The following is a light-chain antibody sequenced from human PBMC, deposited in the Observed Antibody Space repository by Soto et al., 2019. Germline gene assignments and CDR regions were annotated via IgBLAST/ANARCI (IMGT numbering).Light chain of an antibody. J-gene: IGLJ1*01. CDR2: EVS. CDR1: SSDVGSSNL. CDR3: CSYAGSSPHV. V-gene: IGLV2-23*02. Sequence: QSALTQPASVSGSPGQSITFSCTGTSSDVGSSNLVSWYQQHPGKAPKLLIYEVSKRPSGVSNRFSGSKSGNTASPTISGLQAEDEADYYCCSYAGSSPHVFGTGTKLTVL.